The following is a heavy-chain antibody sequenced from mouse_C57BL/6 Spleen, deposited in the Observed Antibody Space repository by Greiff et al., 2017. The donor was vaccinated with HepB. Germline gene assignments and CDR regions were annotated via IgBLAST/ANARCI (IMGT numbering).Heavy chain of an antibody. CDR2: IDPEDGDT. V-gene: IGHV14-1*01. CDR1: GFNIKDYY. Sequence: VQLQQSGAELVRPGASVKLSCTASGFNIKDYYMHWVKQRPEQGLEWIGRIDPEDGDTEYAPKFQGKATMTADTSSNTAYLQLSSLTSEDTAVYYCTTDYGSSLLAMDYWGQGTSVTVSS. CDR3: TTDYGSSLLAMDY. J-gene: IGHJ4*01. D-gene: IGHD1-1*01.